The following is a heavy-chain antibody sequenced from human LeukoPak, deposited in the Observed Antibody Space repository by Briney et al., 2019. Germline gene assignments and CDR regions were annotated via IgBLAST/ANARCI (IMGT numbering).Heavy chain of an antibody. Sequence: ASVKVSCKASGYTFTSYDINWVRQATGQGLEWMGWMNPNSGNTGYAQKFQGRVTITRNTSISTAYMELSSLRSEDTAVYYCARGLDRRYCSSTSCYLGYWGQGTLVTVSS. J-gene: IGHJ4*02. CDR1: GYTFTSYD. D-gene: IGHD2-2*01. V-gene: IGHV1-8*03. CDR3: ARGLDRRYCSSTSCYLGY. CDR2: MNPNSGNT.